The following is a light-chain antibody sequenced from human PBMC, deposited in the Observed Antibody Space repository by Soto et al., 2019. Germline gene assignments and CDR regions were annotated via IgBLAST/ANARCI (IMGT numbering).Light chain of an antibody. CDR1: ESVGSN. Sequence: EIMMTQSPATLSVSTGERATLSCRASESVGSNSAWYQQKPGQAPRLLIHGASKRATGIPARFSGSGSGTEFTLTISSLQSEDFAVYYCQQYSNWPLLSFGGGTKVDI. CDR3: QQYSNWPLLS. CDR2: GAS. J-gene: IGKJ4*01. V-gene: IGKV3-15*01.